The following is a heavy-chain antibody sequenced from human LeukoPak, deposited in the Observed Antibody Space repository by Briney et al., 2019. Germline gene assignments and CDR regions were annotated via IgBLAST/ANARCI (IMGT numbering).Heavy chain of an antibody. J-gene: IGHJ4*02. Sequence: GGSLRLSCAASGFTFSSYWMHWVRQAPGKGLEWVSAITDSAGDTYHADSVKGRFTISRDNSNNILYLQMNTLRADDTAVYYCAKGSRSSRPYYFDYWGLGTLVSVSS. V-gene: IGHV3-23*01. D-gene: IGHD6-6*01. CDR3: AKGSRSSRPYYFDY. CDR2: ITDSAGDT. CDR1: GFTFSSYW.